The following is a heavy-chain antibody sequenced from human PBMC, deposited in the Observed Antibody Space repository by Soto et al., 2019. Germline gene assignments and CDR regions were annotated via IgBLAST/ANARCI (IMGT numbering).Heavy chain of an antibody. Sequence: EVQLVESGGGLVQPGGSLRLSCAASGFTFSSYWMSWVRQAPGKGLEWVANIKQDGSEKYYVDSVKGRFTISRDNAKNSLYLQMKSLRAEDTAVYYCARGGGYYYGSAYNWFDPWGQGTLVTVSS. CDR3: ARGGGYYYGSAYNWFDP. J-gene: IGHJ5*02. V-gene: IGHV3-7*01. CDR2: IKQDGSEK. D-gene: IGHD3-10*01. CDR1: GFTFSSYW.